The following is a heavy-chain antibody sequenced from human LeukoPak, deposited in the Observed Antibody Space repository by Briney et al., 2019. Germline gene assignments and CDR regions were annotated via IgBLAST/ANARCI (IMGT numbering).Heavy chain of an antibody. V-gene: IGHV3-33*01. CDR2: IWYDGSNK. CDR3: ARDRYYDYVWGSYRFNDALDI. J-gene: IGHJ3*02. CDR1: GFTFSSYG. Sequence: PGGSLRLSCAASGFTFSSYGMHWVRQAPGKGLEWVAVIWYDGSNKYYADSVKGRFTISRDNSKNTLYLQMNSLRAEDTAVYYCARDRYYDYVWGSYRFNDALDIWGQGTMVTVSS. D-gene: IGHD3-16*02.